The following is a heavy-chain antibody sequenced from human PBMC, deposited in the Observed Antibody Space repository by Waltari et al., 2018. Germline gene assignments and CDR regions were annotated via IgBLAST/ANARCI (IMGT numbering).Heavy chain of an antibody. J-gene: IGHJ5*02. CDR1: GGTFGSYA. CDR2: IIPIFGTAP. Sequence: QVQLVQSGAEVRKPGSSVQVSGKASGGTFGSYAIPRVRQAPGEGLEWMGGIIPIFGTAPNYAQKFQGRLTITADESTATVYMDLSSLRSDDTAVYYCARRQLGGAFDPWGQGTLVSVSS. D-gene: IGHD3-16*01. V-gene: IGHV1-69*12. CDR3: ARRQLGGAFDP.